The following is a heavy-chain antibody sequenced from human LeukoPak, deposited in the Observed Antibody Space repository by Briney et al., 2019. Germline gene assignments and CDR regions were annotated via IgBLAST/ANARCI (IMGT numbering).Heavy chain of an antibody. V-gene: IGHV4-34*01. CDR1: GGSFSGYY. J-gene: IGHJ4*02. D-gene: IGHD3-10*01. CDR3: ARLSITMVRGAQY. CDR2: INHSGST. Sequence: PSETLSLTCAVYGGSFSGYYWSWIRRPPGKGLEWIGEINHSGSTNYNPSLKSRVTISVDTSKNQFSLKLSSVTAADTAVYYCARLSITMVRGAQYWGQGTLVTVSS.